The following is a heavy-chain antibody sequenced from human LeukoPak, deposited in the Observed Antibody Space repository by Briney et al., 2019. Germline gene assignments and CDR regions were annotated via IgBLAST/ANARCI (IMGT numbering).Heavy chain of an antibody. V-gene: IGHV1-69*13. CDR3: ARGSGLFPNWFDL. CDR2: IIPIFGTA. Sequence: SVKVSCKASGGTFSSYAISWVRQAPGQGLEWMGGIIPIFGTANYAQKFQGSVTITADESTSTAYMELSSLRSEDTAVYYCARGSGLFPNWFDLWGQGTLVTVSS. J-gene: IGHJ5*02. CDR1: GGTFSSYA. D-gene: IGHD3-22*01.